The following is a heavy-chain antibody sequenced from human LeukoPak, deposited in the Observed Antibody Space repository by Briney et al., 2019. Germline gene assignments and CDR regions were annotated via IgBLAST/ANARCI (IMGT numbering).Heavy chain of an antibody. CDR2: IWYEGSGD. CDR1: GFTFNSHG. V-gene: IGHV3-33*01. CDR3: ARGPGYYGKIVPDR. Sequence: GGSLRLSCIASGFTFNSHGMHWVRQAPGKGLEWVASIWYEGSGDYYVDSVKGRFTISRDNSKNTLYLKINSLRAEGTGVLYFARGPGYYGKIVPDRWGQGPLVSVSS. D-gene: IGHD3-9*01. J-gene: IGHJ5*02.